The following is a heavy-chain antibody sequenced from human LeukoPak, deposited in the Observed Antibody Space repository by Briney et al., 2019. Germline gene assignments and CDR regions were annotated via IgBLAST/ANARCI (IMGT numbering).Heavy chain of an antibody. CDR1: GGSISSYY. CDR3: ARSYGSGSYLGLLNFDY. J-gene: IGHJ4*02. Sequence: SETLSLTCTVSGGSISSYYWSWIRQPPGKGLEWIGYIYYSGSTNYNPSLKSRVTISVDTSKNQFSLKLSSVTAADTAVYYCARSYGSGSYLGLLNFDYWGQGTLVTVSS. V-gene: IGHV4-59*01. D-gene: IGHD3-10*01. CDR2: IYYSGST.